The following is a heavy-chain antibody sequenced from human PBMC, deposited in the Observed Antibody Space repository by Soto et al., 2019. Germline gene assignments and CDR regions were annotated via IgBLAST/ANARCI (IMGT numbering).Heavy chain of an antibody. J-gene: IGHJ4*02. Sequence: SETLSLTCTVSGGSISSSSYYWGWIRQPPGKGLEWIGSIYYSGSTYYNPSLKSRVTISVDTSKNQFSLKLSSVTAADTAEYYCARQRVPDGYNSVHRVDYWGQGTLVTVSS. CDR1: GGSISSSSYY. D-gene: IGHD5-12*01. CDR3: ARQRVPDGYNSVHRVDY. CDR2: IYYSGST. V-gene: IGHV4-39*01.